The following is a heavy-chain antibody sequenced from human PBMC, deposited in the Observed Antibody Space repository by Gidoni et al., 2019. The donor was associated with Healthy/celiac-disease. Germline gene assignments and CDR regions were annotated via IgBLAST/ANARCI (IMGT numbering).Heavy chain of an antibody. CDR3: ATDSLLWFGENGGYFDY. CDR1: GYTRTELS. CDR2: FDPEYGET. J-gene: IGHJ4*02. Sequence: QVQLVQSGAEVKKPGASVKVSCKVSGYTRTELSMPGVRQAPGKGLEWMGGFDPEYGETIYAQKFQGRVTMTEDTSTDTAYMELSSLRSEDTAVYYCATDSLLWFGENGGYFDYWGQGTLVTVSS. V-gene: IGHV1-24*01. D-gene: IGHD3-10*01.